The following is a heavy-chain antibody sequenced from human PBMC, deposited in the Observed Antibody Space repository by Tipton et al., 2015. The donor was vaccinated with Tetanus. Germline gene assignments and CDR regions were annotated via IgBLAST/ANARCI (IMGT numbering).Heavy chain of an antibody. CDR3: ARDQARGARGWNYFDY. CDR1: GASISSGGYY. J-gene: IGHJ4*02. CDR2: TYNSGRT. Sequence: TLSLTCTVSGASISSGGYYWSWFRRHQGKGLDGIGETYNSGRTYNNPPLKSRVTILVDTTKNQLSLKLKSVTEADTAVYYCARDQARGARGWNYFDYWGQGSLVTVSS. V-gene: IGHV4-31*03. D-gene: IGHD1-26*01.